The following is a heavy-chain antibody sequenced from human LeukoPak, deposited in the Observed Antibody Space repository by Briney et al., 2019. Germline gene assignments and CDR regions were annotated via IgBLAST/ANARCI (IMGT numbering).Heavy chain of an antibody. Sequence: GGSLRLSCAASGFTFSDYHMSWIRQAPGKGLEWVSYISSSSSYTNYADSVKGRFTISRDNAKNSLYLQMNSLRAEDTAVYYCAGVGSSSRSPYYFDYWGQGTLVTVSS. CDR1: GFTFSDYH. CDR3: AGVGSSSRSPYYFDY. D-gene: IGHD6-13*01. CDR2: ISSSSSYT. J-gene: IGHJ4*02. V-gene: IGHV3-11*06.